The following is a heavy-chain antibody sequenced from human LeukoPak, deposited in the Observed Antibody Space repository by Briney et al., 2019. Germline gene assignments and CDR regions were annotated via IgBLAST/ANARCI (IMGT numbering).Heavy chain of an antibody. Sequence: ASVKVSCKASGYTFTDYYMHWVRQAPGQGLEWVGSFNPYSGASKYAQKLQGRVTMTGDTSISPAYLQLGRVIGDDTAVYYCAKNGDYGYAMDVWGQGTTVPVSS. D-gene: IGHD4-17*01. CDR1: GYTFTDYY. CDR2: FNPYSGAS. V-gene: IGHV1-2*02. CDR3: AKNGDYGYAMDV. J-gene: IGHJ6*02.